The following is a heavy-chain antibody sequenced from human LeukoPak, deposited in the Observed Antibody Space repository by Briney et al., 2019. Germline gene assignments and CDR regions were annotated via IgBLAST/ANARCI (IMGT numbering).Heavy chain of an antibody. J-gene: IGHJ4*02. D-gene: IGHD6-13*01. Sequence: QPGGSLRLSCEASGFTFSSYAMSWVRQAPGKGLEWVSAISGSATTTYHADSVKGRFTISRDNSKNTLYLQMNSLRAEDTAVYYCARDIFSSNWYSPTDIIDYWGQGTLVTVSS. CDR3: ARDIFSSNWYSPTDIIDY. CDR2: ISGSATTT. V-gene: IGHV3-23*01. CDR1: GFTFSSYA.